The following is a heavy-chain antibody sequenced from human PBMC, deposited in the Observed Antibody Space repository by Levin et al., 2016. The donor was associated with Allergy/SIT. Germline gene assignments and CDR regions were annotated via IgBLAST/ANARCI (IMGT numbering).Heavy chain of an antibody. CDR3: ARGPTMFYSGSWKLRNFDY. CDR1: GGSISSGGYS. D-gene: IGHD1-26*01. V-gene: IGHV4-30-2*01. CDR2: IYHSGST. Sequence: SETLSLTCAVSGGSISSGGYSWSWIRQPPGKGLEWIGYIYHSGSTYYNPSLKSRVTISVDTSKNQFSLKLSSVTAADTAVYYCARGPTMFYSGSWKLRNFDYWGQGTLVTVSS. J-gene: IGHJ4*02.